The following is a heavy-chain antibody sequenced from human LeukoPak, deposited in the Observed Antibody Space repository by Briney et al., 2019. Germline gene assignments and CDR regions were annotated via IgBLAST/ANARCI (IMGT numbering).Heavy chain of an antibody. CDR1: GGSISSYY. D-gene: IGHD6-13*01. V-gene: IGHV4-59*01. J-gene: IGHJ5*02. CDR2: IYYSGST. CDR3: ARDGGQLVVPPEESWFDP. Sequence: SETLSLTCTVSGGSISSYYWSWIRQPPGKGLEWIGYIYYSGSTNYNPSLKSRVTISVDTSKNQFSLKLSSVTAADTAVYYCARDGGQLVVPPEESWFDPWGQGTLVTVSS.